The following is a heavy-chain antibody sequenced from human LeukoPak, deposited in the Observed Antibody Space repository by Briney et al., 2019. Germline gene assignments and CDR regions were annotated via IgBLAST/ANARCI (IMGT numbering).Heavy chain of an antibody. CDR1: GLTVSSNF. V-gene: IGHV3-53*01. CDR2: IYGGGST. J-gene: IGHJ4*02. D-gene: IGHD6-19*01. Sequence: GGSLRLSCAATGLTVSSNFMSWVRQAPGKGLEWVSVIYGGGSTYYADTVKGRFTISRDTPKNTLYLQMNSLRVEDTAVYYCASWPGGWYGEDSWGQGTLVTVSS. CDR3: ASWPGGWYGEDS.